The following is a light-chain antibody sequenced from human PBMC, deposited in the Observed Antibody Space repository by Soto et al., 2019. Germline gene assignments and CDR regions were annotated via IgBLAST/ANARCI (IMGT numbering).Light chain of an antibody. V-gene: IGKV4-1*01. Sequence: DIVMTQSPDSLAVSLGERATINCKSSQSVLYSSNNKNYLAWYQQKPGQPPKLLIYWASTLESGVPDRFSGSGSGTDFTLTISSLQAEDVAVYYSQQYYSTPLSFDGGTKMEIK. J-gene: IGKJ4*01. CDR2: WAS. CDR1: QSVLYSSNNKNY. CDR3: QQYYSTPLS.